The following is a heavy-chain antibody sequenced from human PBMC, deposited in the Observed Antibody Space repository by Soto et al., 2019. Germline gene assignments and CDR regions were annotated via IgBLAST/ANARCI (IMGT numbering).Heavy chain of an antibody. Sequence: TSETLSLTCTVSGVSIRSYYWSWIRQPPGKGLEWIGYIYYTGSTNYNPSLKSRVTISLDTSKNQFSLKLNSVTAAETAVYYCERDPWWGQGTLVTVSS. CDR1: GVSIRSYY. J-gene: IGHJ4*02. V-gene: IGHV4-59*01. CDR2: IYYTGST. CDR3: ERDPW.